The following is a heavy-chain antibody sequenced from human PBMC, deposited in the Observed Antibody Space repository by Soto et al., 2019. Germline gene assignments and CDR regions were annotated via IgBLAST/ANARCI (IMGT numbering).Heavy chain of an antibody. CDR2: ISWNSGSI. D-gene: IGHD2-15*01. J-gene: IGHJ4*02. CDR1: GFTFDDYA. CDR3: AKDKWNCSGGSCYAPTFDY. Sequence: GGSLRLSCAASGFTFDDYAIHWVRQAPGKGLEWVSGISWNSGSIGYADSVKGRFTISRDNAKNSLYLQMNSLRAEDTALYYCAKDKWNCSGGSCYAPTFDYWGQGTLVTAPQ. V-gene: IGHV3-9*01.